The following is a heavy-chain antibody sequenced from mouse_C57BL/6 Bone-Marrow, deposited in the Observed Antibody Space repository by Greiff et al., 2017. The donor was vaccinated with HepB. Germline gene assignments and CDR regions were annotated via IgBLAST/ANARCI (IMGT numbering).Heavy chain of an antibody. D-gene: IGHD2-13*01. CDR3: ARKRLGWFAY. CDR2: IYPGSGNT. V-gene: IGHV1-76*01. CDR1: GYTFTDYY. J-gene: IGHJ3*01. Sequence: QVQLQQSGAELVRPGASVKLSCKASGYTFTDYYINWVKQRPGQGLEWIARIYPGSGNTYYNEKFKGKATLTAEKSSSTAYMQLSSLTSEDSAVYFCARKRLGWFAYWGQGTLVTVSA.